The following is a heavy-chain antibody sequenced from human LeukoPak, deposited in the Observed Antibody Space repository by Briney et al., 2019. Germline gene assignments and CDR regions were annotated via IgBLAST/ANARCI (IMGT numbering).Heavy chain of an antibody. J-gene: IGHJ4*02. D-gene: IGHD3-10*01. CDR2: ISGSGGST. Sequence: GGTLRLSCAASGFTFSSYDMSWVRQAPGKGLEWVSAISGSGGSTYYADSVKGRFTISRDNSKNTLYLQMNSLRAEDTAVYYCAKDWFGELLYFDYWGQGTLVTVSS. CDR1: GFTFSSYD. CDR3: AKDWFGELLYFDY. V-gene: IGHV3-23*01.